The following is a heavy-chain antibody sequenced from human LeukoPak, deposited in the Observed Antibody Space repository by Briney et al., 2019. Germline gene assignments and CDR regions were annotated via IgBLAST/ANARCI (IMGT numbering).Heavy chain of an antibody. CDR2: IYYSGST. Sequence: SETLSLTCTVSGGSISSYYWSWIRQPPGKGLEWIGYIYYSGSTNYNPSLKSRVTISVDTSKNQFPLKLSSVTAADTTVYYCARLSRWLQTWGQGTLVTVSS. CDR1: GGSISSYY. D-gene: IGHD5-24*01. CDR3: ARLSRWLQT. J-gene: IGHJ5*02. V-gene: IGHV4-59*08.